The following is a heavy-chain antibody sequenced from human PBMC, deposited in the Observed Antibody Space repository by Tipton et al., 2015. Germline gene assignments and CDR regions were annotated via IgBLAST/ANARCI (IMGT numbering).Heavy chain of an antibody. CDR3: ARFLGDYDFWSGYFD. D-gene: IGHD3-3*01. CDR2: ISGSGGTT. V-gene: IGHV3-23*01. CDR1: GFTFDDYA. J-gene: IGHJ4*02. Sequence: SLRLSCAASGFTFDDYAMHWVRQAPGKGLQWVSAISGSGGTTYHADSVKGRFTISRDNSKNTLHLQMNSLRVDDTAVYYCARFLGDYDFWSGYFDWGQGTLVTVSS.